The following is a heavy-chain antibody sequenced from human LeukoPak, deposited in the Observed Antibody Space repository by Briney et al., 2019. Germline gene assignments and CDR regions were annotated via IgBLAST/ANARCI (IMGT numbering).Heavy chain of an antibody. CDR1: GYTFTSYD. CDR2: MNPNSGNT. CDR3: ARGPYYYDSSGYYHDY. V-gene: IGHV1-8*01. Sequence: GASVKVSCKASGYTFTSYDINWVRQATGQGLEWMGWMNPNSGNTGYAQKFQGRVTMTRNTSISTAYMELSSLRSEDTAVYYCARGPYYYDSSGYYHDYWPQRTLVTVSS. D-gene: IGHD3-22*01. J-gene: IGHJ4*02.